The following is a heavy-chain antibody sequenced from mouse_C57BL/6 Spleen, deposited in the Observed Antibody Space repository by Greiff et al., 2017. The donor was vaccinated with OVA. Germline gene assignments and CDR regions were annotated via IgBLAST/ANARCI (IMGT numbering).Heavy chain of an antibody. J-gene: IGHJ2*01. CDR3: ARKGETDYFDY. V-gene: IGHV1-43*01. CDR1: GYSFTGYY. CDR2: INPSTGGT. Sequence: VQLKESGPELVKPGASVKISCKASGYSFTGYYMHWVKQSSEKSLEWIGEINPSTGGTSYNQKFKGKATLTVDKSSSTAYMQLKSLTSEDSAVYYCARKGETDYFDYWGQGTTLTVSS.